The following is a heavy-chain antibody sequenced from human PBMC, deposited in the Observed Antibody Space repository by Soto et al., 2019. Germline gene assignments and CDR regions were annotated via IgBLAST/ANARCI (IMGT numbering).Heavy chain of an antibody. J-gene: IGHJ4*02. CDR1: GGTFSSYA. CDR2: IIPIFGTA. CDR3: AREAHCSGGSCSIYFDY. V-gene: IGHV1-69*01. D-gene: IGHD2-15*01. Sequence: QVQLVQSGAEVKKPGSSVKVSCKASGGTFSSYAISWVRQAPGQGLEWMGGIIPIFGTANYAQKFQGRVTITADESKSTAYMELSSLRSEDTAVYYCAREAHCSGGSCSIYFDYWGQGTLVTVSS.